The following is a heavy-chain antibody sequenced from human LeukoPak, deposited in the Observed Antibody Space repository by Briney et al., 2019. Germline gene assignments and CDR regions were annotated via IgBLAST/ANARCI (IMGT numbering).Heavy chain of an antibody. J-gene: IGHJ4*02. V-gene: IGHV3-30*04. D-gene: IGHD3-10*01. CDR3: LKDQGGSGNPGN. CDR2: ISYDGSNK. Sequence: GGSLRLSCAASGFTFSSYAMHWVRQAPGKGLEWVAVISYDGSNKYYADSVKGRFTISRDTSKNTLYLQMNTLRPEDTAVYYCLKDQGGSGNPGNWGQGTLVTVSS. CDR1: GFTFSSYA.